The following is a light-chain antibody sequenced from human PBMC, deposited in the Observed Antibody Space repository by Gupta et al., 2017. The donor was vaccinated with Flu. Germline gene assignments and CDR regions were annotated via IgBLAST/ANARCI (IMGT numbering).Light chain of an antibody. J-gene: IGLJ3*02. Sequence: IACTVSSSNIGAGYDVHWYQQIPGTAPKVLIYGNSNRPSGVPDRFSGSKSVTSASRAITGLQAEDEADYYCQSYDNSLSGSKVFGGGTKLTVL. CDR3: QSYDNSLSGSKV. CDR2: GNS. CDR1: SSNIGAGYD. V-gene: IGLV1-40*01.